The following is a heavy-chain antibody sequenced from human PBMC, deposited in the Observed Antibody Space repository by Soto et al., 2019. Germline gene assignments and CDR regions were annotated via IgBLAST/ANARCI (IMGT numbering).Heavy chain of an antibody. Sequence: GGSLRLSCAASGFTFSSYSMNWVRQAPGKGLEWVSYISSSSTIYYADSVKGRFTISRDNAKNSLYLQMNSLRAEDTAVYYCAREGGLLNWFDPWGQGTLVTVSS. CDR1: GFTFSSYS. CDR3: AREGGLLNWFDP. D-gene: IGHD1-26*01. CDR2: ISSSSTI. J-gene: IGHJ5*02. V-gene: IGHV3-48*01.